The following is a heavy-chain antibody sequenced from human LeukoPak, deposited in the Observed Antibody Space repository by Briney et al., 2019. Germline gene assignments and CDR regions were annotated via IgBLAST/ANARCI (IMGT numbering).Heavy chain of an antibody. CDR1: GFTFSSYA. CDR2: ISSNGGST. V-gene: IGHV3-64*01. CDR3: ASLWFGEQSYGMDV. Sequence: PGGSLRLSCAASGFTFSSYAMRWVRQAPGKGLEYVSAISSNGGSTYYANSVKGRFTISRDNSKNTLYLQMGSLRAEDMAVYYCASLWFGEQSYGMDVWGQGTTVTVSS. J-gene: IGHJ6*02. D-gene: IGHD3-10*01.